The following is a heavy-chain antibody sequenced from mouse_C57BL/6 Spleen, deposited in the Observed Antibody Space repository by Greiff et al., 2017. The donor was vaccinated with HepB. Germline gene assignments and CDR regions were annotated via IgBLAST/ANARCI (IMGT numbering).Heavy chain of an antibody. D-gene: IGHD3-3*01. Sequence: EVKLMESGPGLVKPSQSLSLTCSVTGYSITSGYYWNWIRQFPGNKLEWMGYISYDGSNNYNPSLKNRISITRDTSKNQFFLKLNSVTTEDTATYYCARGAGPFSWFAYWGQGTLVTVSA. J-gene: IGHJ3*01. V-gene: IGHV3-6*01. CDR1: GYSITSGYY. CDR2: ISYDGSN. CDR3: ARGAGPFSWFAY.